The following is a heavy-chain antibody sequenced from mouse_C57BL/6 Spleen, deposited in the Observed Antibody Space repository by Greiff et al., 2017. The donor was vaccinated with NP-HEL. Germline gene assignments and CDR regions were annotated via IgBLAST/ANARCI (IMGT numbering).Heavy chain of an antibody. Sequence: VQLQQPGAELVKPGASVKMSCKASGYTFTSYWITWVKQRPGQGLEWIGDIYPGSGSTNYNEKFKSKATLTVDTSSSTAYMQLSSLTSEDSAVYYCASPLYYDYAWFAYWGQGTLVTVSA. CDR1: GYTFTSYW. J-gene: IGHJ3*01. CDR2: IYPGSGST. CDR3: ASPLYYDYAWFAY. V-gene: IGHV1-55*01. D-gene: IGHD2-4*01.